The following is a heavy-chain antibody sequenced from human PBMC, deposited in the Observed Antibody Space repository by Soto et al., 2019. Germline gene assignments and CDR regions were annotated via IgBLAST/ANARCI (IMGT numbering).Heavy chain of an antibody. J-gene: IGHJ4*02. CDR3: AREDDGGDRDYIPFAY. CDR1: GGSISYEYYH. V-gene: IGHV4-30-4*08. Sequence: SETLSLTCTVSGGSISYEYYHWTWIRQSPGKGLEWIGYIHYSGSIIYNPSFKSRVTISVDTSKNQFSLQLSSVTAADTAVYFCAREDDGGDRDYIPFAYWGQGTLVTVSS. D-gene: IGHD2-21*02. CDR2: IHYSGSI.